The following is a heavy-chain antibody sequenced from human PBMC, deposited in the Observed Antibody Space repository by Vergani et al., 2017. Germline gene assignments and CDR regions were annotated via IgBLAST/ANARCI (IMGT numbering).Heavy chain of an antibody. Sequence: QVQLQESGPGLVKPSETLSLTCSVSCNSMNTYYWTWILQPPGKGLEWIGYIYDSGDTKYNPSLKSRVTMSLDTSKNQFSLNLSSVTAADTAVYYCARAGYCSGDSCYSGPFDYWGQETLVTVSS. CDR2: IYDSGDT. V-gene: IGHV4-59*01. CDR3: ARAGYCSGDSCYSGPFDY. CDR1: CNSMNTYY. D-gene: IGHD2-15*01. J-gene: IGHJ4*02.